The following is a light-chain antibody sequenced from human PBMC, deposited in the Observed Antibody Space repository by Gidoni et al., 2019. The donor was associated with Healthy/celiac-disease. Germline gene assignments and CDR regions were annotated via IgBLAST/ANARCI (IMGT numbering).Light chain of an antibody. CDR2: WAS. CDR3: QQYYSTPWT. J-gene: IGKJ1*01. V-gene: IGKV4-1*01. Sequence: DIVMTQSPDSLAVSLGERATINCKSSQSVLYSSNNKNYLAWYQQKPGQPPKLLIYWASTRESWVPDLFSGSGSGTDFTLTISSLQAEDLAVYYCQQYYSTPWTFGQGTKVEIK. CDR1: QSVLYSSNNKNY.